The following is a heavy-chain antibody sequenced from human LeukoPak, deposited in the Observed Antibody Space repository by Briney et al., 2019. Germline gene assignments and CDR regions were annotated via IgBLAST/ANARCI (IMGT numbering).Heavy chain of an antibody. CDR3: ARARRLLWFGEFYGMDV. D-gene: IGHD3-10*01. Sequence: SETLSLTCAVYGGSFSGYYWSWIRQPPGKGLEWIGEINHSGSTNYNPSLKSRVTISVDTSKNQFSLKLSSVTAADTAVYYCARARRLLWFGEFYGMDVWGQGTTVTVSS. V-gene: IGHV4-34*01. J-gene: IGHJ6*02. CDR1: GGSFSGYY. CDR2: INHSGST.